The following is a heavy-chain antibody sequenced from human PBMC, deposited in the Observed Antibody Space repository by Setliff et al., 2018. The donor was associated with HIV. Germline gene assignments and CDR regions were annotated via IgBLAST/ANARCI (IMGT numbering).Heavy chain of an antibody. CDR2: IYDSGKT. CDR1: GGSISSIGYS. D-gene: IGHD5-12*01. V-gene: IGHV4-30-2*01. CDR3: ARRSGYAEDY. Sequence: SETLSLTCAVSGGSISSIGYSWSWIRQPPGEGPEWIGYIYDSGKTNYNPSLKSRVTISVDTSKNQFSLKLSSVTAADTAVYYCARRSGYAEDYWGQGTLVTVSS. J-gene: IGHJ4*02.